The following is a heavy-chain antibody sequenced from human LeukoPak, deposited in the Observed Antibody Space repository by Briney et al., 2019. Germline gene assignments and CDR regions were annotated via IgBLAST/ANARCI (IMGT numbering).Heavy chain of an antibody. V-gene: IGHV4-59*01. D-gene: IGHD3-9*01. CDR1: DDSITMYY. Sequence: SETLSLTCTVSDDSITMYYWTWIRQPPGKGLEWIGYIYYSGSTNYNPSLKSRVTISVDTSKNQFSLKLSSVTAADTAVYYCARESRGYDSLTYYYFYIDVWGKGTTVTISS. J-gene: IGHJ6*03. CDR3: ARESRGYDSLTYYYFYIDV. CDR2: IYYSGST.